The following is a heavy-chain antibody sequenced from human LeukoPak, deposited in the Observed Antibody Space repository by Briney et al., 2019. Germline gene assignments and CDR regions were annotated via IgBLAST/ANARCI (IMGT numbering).Heavy chain of an antibody. V-gene: IGHV4-59*01. CDR1: GGSITSYY. Sequence: SETLSLTCTVSGGSITSYYWSWIRQPPGKGLEWIGYIYYSGTTNYNPSLKSRVTILVDTSVNQISLKLTSVTAADTAVYYCARDLGSGGVFDPWGQGTLVTVSS. CDR3: ARDLGSGGVFDP. D-gene: IGHD2-2*03. CDR2: IYYSGTT. J-gene: IGHJ5*02.